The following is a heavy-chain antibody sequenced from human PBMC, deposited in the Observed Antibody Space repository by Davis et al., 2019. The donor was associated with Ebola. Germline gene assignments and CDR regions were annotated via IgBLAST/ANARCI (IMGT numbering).Heavy chain of an antibody. CDR3: ATCPATIAAAGLQIFDY. D-gene: IGHD6-13*01. J-gene: IGHJ4*02. V-gene: IGHV1-46*01. CDR1: GYTFTSYY. Sequence: AASVKVSCKASGYTFTSYYMHWVRQAPGQGLEWMGIINPSGGSTSYAQKFQGRVTMTRDTSTSTVYMELSSLRSEDTAVYYCATCPATIAAAGLQIFDYWGQGTLVTVSS. CDR2: INPSGGST.